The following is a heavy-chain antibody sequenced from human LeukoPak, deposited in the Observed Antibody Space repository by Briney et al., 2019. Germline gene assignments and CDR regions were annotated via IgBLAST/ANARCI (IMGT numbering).Heavy chain of an antibody. CDR1: SASVTSHH. V-gene: IGHV4-4*07. J-gene: IGHJ4*02. CDR2: AHFSGST. CDR3: TRDESSRDDSGGYHY. Sequence: SETLSLTCAVSSASVTSHHWAWIRQPAGKRLEWGGRAHFSGSTNYNPSLRSRFAISLDNSKNEVSLTLKSVSAADTAVYYCTRDESSRDDSGGYHYWGRGVLVTVSS. D-gene: IGHD3-22*01.